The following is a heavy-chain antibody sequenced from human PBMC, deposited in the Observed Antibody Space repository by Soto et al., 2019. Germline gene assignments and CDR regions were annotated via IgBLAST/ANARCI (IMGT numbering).Heavy chain of an antibody. CDR3: ANRGDGDYDD. CDR2: IIPIFGTA. Sequence: QVQLVQSGAEVKKPGSSVKVSCKASGGTFSSYAISWVRQAPGQGLEWMGGIIPIFGTANYAQKFQGRVTITACESTSTSYVGLSSLRSDDTAVYYCANRGDGDYDDWGQGALVTVSA. V-gene: IGHV1-69*12. J-gene: IGHJ4*02. CDR1: GGTFSSYA. D-gene: IGHD4-17*01.